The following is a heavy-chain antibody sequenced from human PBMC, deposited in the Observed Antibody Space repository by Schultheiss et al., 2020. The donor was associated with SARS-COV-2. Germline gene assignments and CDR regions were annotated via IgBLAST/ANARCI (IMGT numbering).Heavy chain of an antibody. CDR1: GFSLSTSGMC. V-gene: IGHV2-70*11. CDR3: ARVSGSFEFDY. J-gene: IGHJ4*02. CDR2: IDWDDDK. Sequence: SGPTLVKPTQTLTLTCTFSGFSLSTSGMCVSWIRQPPGKALEWLARIDWDDDKHYSPSLKSRLTISKDTSKSQVVLTMTNMDPVDTATYYCARVSGSFEFDYWGQGTLVTVSS. D-gene: IGHD1-26*01.